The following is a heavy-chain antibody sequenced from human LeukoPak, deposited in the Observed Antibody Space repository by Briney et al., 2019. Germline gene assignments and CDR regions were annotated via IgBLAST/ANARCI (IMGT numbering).Heavy chain of an antibody. Sequence: GGSLRLSCAASRFTFSSYWLSWVRQAPGKGRERVANIKQEGSEKYYVDSVKGPFTISRDTAKNSLYLQMNSLRAEDTAVYYCARDLRGSRLLWFAELSTIDYWGQGTLVTVSS. J-gene: IGHJ4*02. CDR2: IKQEGSEK. CDR3: ARDLRGSRLLWFAELSTIDY. D-gene: IGHD3-10*01. V-gene: IGHV3-7*01. CDR1: RFTFSSYW.